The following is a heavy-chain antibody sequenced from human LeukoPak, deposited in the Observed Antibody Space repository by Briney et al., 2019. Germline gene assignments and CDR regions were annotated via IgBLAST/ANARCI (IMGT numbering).Heavy chain of an antibody. CDR2: IKSKTDGGTT. CDR3: TTGATTPR. V-gene: IGHV3-15*01. Sequence: AGSRRLSCAATGLTGSNAGMSWVRQAPGKGLEWVGRIKSKTDGGTTDYAAPVKGRFTISRDDSKNTLYLQMNSLKTEDTAVYYCTTGATTPRWGQGALVTVSS. CDR1: GLTGSNAG. D-gene: IGHD1-1*01. J-gene: IGHJ4*02.